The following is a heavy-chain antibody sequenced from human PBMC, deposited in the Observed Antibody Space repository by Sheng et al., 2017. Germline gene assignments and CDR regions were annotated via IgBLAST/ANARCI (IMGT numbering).Heavy chain of an antibody. CDR1: GDTFNSYT. CDR3: ATFNCSSVSCPTGFDP. Sequence: QVQLVQSGAEVKKPGSSVKVSCKASGDTFNSYTITWVRQAPGQGLEWMGRIIRILGITNYAQKFQGRVTITADKSTSTAYMELSSLTSEDTAVYYCATFNCSSVSCPTGFDPWGQGTLVTVSS. D-gene: IGHD2-2*01. J-gene: IGHJ5*02. V-gene: IGHV1-69*02. CDR2: IIRILGIT.